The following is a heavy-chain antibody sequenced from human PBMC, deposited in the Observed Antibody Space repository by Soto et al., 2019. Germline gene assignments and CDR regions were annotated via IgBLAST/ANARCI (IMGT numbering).Heavy chain of an antibody. Sequence: EVQLMESGGGLVKPGGSLRLSCAASGFIFSDYTMTWVRQAPGKGLEWVSCISSSGRYIYYSDSVKGRFTISRDNAKISLFLQMTSLRADDTAVYYCARRRLTTSEDYFAHWGQGTLVSVSS. V-gene: IGHV3-21*02. J-gene: IGHJ4*01. CDR1: GFIFSDYT. CDR3: ARRRLTTSEDYFAH. CDR2: ISSSGRYI. D-gene: IGHD1-1*01.